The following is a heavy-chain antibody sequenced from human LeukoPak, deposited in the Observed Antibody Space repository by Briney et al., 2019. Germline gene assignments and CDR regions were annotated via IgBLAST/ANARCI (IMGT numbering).Heavy chain of an antibody. J-gene: IGHJ4*02. CDR1: GYTFTGYY. D-gene: IGHD3-10*01. CDR3: ARDRVWFGELGPVDY. CDR2: INPNSGGI. V-gene: IGHV1-2*02. Sequence: ASVKVSCKASGYTFTGYYMHWVRQAPGQGLEWMGWINPNSGGINYAQKFQGRVTMTRDTSISTAYMELSRLRSDDTAVYYCARDRVWFGELGPVDYWGQGTLVTVSS.